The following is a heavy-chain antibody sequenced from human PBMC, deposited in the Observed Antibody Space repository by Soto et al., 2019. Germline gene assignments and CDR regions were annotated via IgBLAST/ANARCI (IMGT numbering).Heavy chain of an antibody. Sequence: GGSLRLSCAASGFTFSSYSMNWVRQAPGKGLEWVSSISSSSSYIYYADSVKGRFTISRDNSKNSLYLQMSSLRADDTAIYRCAKGLLNSLWAGSAYRGQGALVTVSS. J-gene: IGHJ4*02. CDR1: GFTFSSYS. V-gene: IGHV3-21*04. CDR3: AKGLLNSLWAGSAY. CDR2: ISSSSSYI. D-gene: IGHD3-9*01.